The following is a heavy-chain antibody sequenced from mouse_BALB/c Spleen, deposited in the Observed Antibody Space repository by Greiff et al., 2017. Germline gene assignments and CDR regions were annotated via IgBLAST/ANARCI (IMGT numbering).Heavy chain of an antibody. D-gene: IGHD1-1*01. Sequence: EVKVVESGGDLVKPGGSLKLSCAASGFTFSSYAMSWVRQTPEKRLEWVASISSGGSTYYPDSVKGRFTISRDNARNILYLQMSSLRSEDTAMYYCARDYGSSYDYWGQGTTLTVSS. V-gene: IGHV5-6-5*01. J-gene: IGHJ2*01. CDR3: ARDYGSSYDY. CDR2: ISSGGST. CDR1: GFTFSSYA.